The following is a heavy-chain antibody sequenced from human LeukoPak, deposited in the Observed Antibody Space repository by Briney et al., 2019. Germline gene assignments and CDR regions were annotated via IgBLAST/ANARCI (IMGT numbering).Heavy chain of an antibody. V-gene: IGHV3-30*02. J-gene: IGHJ4*02. CDR3: ARDGYYYDYFDY. Sequence: GGSLRLSCAASGFSFTSYAMHWVRQAPGKGLEWVAFIRDDGNNIHYADSVKDRFTISRDNSKNTLYLQMNSLRAEDTAVYYCARDGYYYDYFDYWGQGTLVTVSS. CDR2: IRDDGNNI. CDR1: GFSFTSYA. D-gene: IGHD3-10*01.